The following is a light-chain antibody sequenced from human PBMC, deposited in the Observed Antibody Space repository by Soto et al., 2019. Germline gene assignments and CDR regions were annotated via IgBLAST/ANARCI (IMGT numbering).Light chain of an antibody. J-gene: IGKJ1*01. Sequence: ETVLTQSPATLPLSPGERATLSCRASQSVSNYLAWYQQKPGQVPRLLSYDASTRAPGIPARFSGSGFGTDFSLTISSLEPEDFAIYYCQQRFNSPWTFGQGTKVEIK. CDR2: DAS. CDR3: QQRFNSPWT. CDR1: QSVSNY. V-gene: IGKV3-11*01.